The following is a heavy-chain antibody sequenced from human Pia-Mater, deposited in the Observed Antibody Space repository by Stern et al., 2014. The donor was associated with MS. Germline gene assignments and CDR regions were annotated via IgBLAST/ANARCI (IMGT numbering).Heavy chain of an antibody. CDR1: GYTFTSHS. D-gene: IGHD5-12*01. Sequence: QVQLVVSGSELKKPGASVKVSCKASGYTFTSHSINWVRQAPGQGVEFMGWINTNTGNTTYAQGFTGRFVFSLDTSVSTAYLQISSLKAEDTAVYYCARDYLGGYSGYAVEWFDPWGQGTLVTVSS. CDR2: INTNTGNT. CDR3: ARDYLGGYSGYAVEWFDP. J-gene: IGHJ5*02. V-gene: IGHV7-4-1*02.